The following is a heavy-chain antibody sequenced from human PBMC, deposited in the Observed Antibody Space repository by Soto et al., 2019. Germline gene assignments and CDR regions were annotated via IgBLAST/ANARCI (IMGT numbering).Heavy chain of an antibody. CDR1: GFTFDDYA. J-gene: IGHJ3*02. D-gene: IGHD6-13*01. Sequence: GGSLRLSCAASGFTFDDYAMHWVRQAPGKGLEWVSGISWNSGSIGYADSVKGRFTISRDNAKNSLYLQMNSLRAEDTALYYCAKDITAMYSSSWYGAFDIRGQGTMVTVSS. CDR2: ISWNSGSI. CDR3: AKDITAMYSSSWYGAFDI. V-gene: IGHV3-9*01.